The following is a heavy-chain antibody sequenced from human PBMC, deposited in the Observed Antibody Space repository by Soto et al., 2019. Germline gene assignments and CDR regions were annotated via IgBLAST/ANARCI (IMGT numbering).Heavy chain of an antibody. CDR3: ARGGGYCSSTSCSDYYYYYGMDV. Sequence: QVPLVQSGAEVKKPGSSVKVSCKASGGTFSSYAISWVRQAPGQGLEWMGGIIPIFGTANYAQKFQGRVTITADESTSTAYMELSSLRSEDTAVYYCARGGGYCSSTSCSDYYYYYGMDVWGQGTTVTVSS. V-gene: IGHV1-69*01. CDR2: IIPIFGTA. D-gene: IGHD2-2*01. CDR1: GGTFSSYA. J-gene: IGHJ6*02.